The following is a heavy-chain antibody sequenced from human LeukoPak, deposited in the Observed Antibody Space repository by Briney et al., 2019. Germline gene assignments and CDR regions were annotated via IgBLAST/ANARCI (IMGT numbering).Heavy chain of an antibody. Sequence: ASVKVSCKASGYTFTSYGISWVRQAPGQGLEWMGWISAYNGNTNYAQKLQGRVTMTTDTSTSTAYMELRSLRSDDTAVYYCARVRPGGAVTNSPRGWFDPWGQGTLVTVSS. D-gene: IGHD2/OR15-2a*01. CDR1: GYTFTSYG. V-gene: IGHV1-18*01. CDR3: ARVRPGGAVTNSPRGWFDP. J-gene: IGHJ5*02. CDR2: ISAYNGNT.